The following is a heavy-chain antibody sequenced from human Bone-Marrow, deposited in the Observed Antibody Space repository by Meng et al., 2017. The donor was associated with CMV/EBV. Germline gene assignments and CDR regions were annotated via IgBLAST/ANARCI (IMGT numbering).Heavy chain of an antibody. J-gene: IGHJ4*02. Sequence: QLQLQESGPGLVKPSETQSLTCTVSGGSISSSSYYWGWIRQPPGKGLEWIGSIYYSGSTYYNPSLKSRVTISVVTSKNQFSLKLSSVTAADTAVYYCVCSGYDSLNFDYWGQGTLVTVSS. V-gene: IGHV4-39*01. CDR1: GGSISSSSYY. CDR2: IYYSGST. CDR3: VCSGYDSLNFDY. D-gene: IGHD5-12*01.